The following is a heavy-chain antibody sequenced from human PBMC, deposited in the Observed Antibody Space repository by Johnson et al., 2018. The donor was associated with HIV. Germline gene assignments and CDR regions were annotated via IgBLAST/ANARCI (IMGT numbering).Heavy chain of an antibody. Sequence: VQLVESGGGLVKPGGSLRLSCAASGFTFSNAWMDWVRQAPGKGLEWVGFIRSKAYGGTTEYAASVKGRFTISRDDSKNTLYLQMNSLRDSDTPVYYCARACRDGYTCDVFDIWGQGTLVTVSS. V-gene: IGHV3-15*01. CDR2: IRSKAYGGTT. CDR1: GFTFSNAW. D-gene: IGHD5-24*01. J-gene: IGHJ3*02. CDR3: ARACRDGYTCDVFDI.